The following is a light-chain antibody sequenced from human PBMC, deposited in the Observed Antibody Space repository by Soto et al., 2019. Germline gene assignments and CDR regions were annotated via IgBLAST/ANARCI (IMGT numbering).Light chain of an antibody. V-gene: IGLV2-14*01. J-gene: IGLJ1*01. CDR1: SSDIGPYNY. Sequence: QSVLTQPASVSGSPGQSITISCIGTSSDIGPYNYVSWYQQHPDKAPKLILYEVTNRPSGASDRFSGSKSGNAAFLTISGLQAGDEADYYCSSYPSSSTYVFATGTKVIVL. CDR2: EVT. CDR3: SSYPSSSTYV.